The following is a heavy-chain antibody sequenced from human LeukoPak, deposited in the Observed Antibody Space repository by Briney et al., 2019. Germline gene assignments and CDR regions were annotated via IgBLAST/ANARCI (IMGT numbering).Heavy chain of an antibody. CDR3: ARDTPDDYGDYHYAFDI. D-gene: IGHD4-17*01. J-gene: IGHJ3*02. V-gene: IGHV1-18*01. Sequence: GASVKVSCKASGYTFTSYAMNWVRQAPGQGLEWMGWISAYNGNTNYAQKLQGRVTMTTDTSTSTAYMELRSLRSDDTAVYYCARDTPDDYGDYHYAFDIWGQGTMVTVSS. CDR2: ISAYNGNT. CDR1: GYTFTSYA.